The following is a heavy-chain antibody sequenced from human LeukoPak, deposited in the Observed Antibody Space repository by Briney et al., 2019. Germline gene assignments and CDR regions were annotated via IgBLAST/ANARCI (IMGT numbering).Heavy chain of an antibody. CDR3: AKDREQLGTFDY. J-gene: IGHJ4*02. CDR2: ISGSGGST. D-gene: IGHD6-6*01. V-gene: IGHV3-23*01. Sequence: GGALRLSCAASRFTCSSYAMSWVRQAPGQGLEWVLAISGSGGSTYYADSVKGRFTISRDNSKNTLYLQMNSLRAEDTAVYYCAKDREQLGTFDYWGQGTLVTVSS. CDR1: RFTCSSYA.